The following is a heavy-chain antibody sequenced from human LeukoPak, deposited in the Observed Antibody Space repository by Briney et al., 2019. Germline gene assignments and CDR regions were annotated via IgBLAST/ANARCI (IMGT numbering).Heavy chain of an antibody. CDR3: XXXXHSXXXXXGDFS. V-gene: IGHV4-39*01. CDR1: GGSISSSSSY. J-gene: IGHJ5*02. CDR2: IYYTGST. Sequence: PSETLSLTCTVSGGSISSSSSYWGWIRQPPGKGLEWIATIYYTGSTNYNPSLKTRVTISLDTSRNQFSLRLTSVTSSDTAVYSXXXXXHSXXXXXGDFSWGXGTLVTVSS. D-gene: IGHD1-14*01.